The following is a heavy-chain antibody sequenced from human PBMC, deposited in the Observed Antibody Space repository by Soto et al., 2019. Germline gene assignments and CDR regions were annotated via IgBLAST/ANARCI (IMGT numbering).Heavy chain of an antibody. Sequence: QVQLQESNPGLVKPSQTLSLTCTVSGGSISSSSYFWSWIRQHPGKGLEWIGYIYYSGSTFYNPSLQIRLTMTVEKSKNQLGMKVSSVTAADTAVYYCARTVGSTWYRRWFDPWGKGTLVTVSS. CDR1: GGSISSSSYF. J-gene: IGHJ5*02. CDR3: ARTVGSTWYRRWFDP. CDR2: IYYSGST. V-gene: IGHV4-31*03. D-gene: IGHD6-13*01.